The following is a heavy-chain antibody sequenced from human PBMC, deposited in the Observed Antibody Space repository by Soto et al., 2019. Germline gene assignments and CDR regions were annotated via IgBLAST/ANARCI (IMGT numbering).Heavy chain of an antibody. D-gene: IGHD2-15*01. CDR2: ISGSGGST. CDR3: AKDLLGGNVVVVAATPLGY. Sequence: EVQLLESGGGLVQPGGSLRLSCAASGFTFSSYAMSWVRQAPGKGLEWVSAISGSGGSTYYADSVKGRFTISTDNSKNTLYLQMNSLRAEDTAVYYCAKDLLGGNVVVVAATPLGYWGQGTLVTVSS. V-gene: IGHV3-23*01. J-gene: IGHJ4*02. CDR1: GFTFSSYA.